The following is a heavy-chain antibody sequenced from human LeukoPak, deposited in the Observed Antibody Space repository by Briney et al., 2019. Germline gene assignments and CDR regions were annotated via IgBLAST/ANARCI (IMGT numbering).Heavy chain of an antibody. CDR3: ARMAAAGIGYFDY. D-gene: IGHD6-13*01. J-gene: IGHJ4*02. V-gene: IGHV3-21*01. Sequence: GGSLRLSCAASGFTFSSYSMNRVRQAPGKGLEWVPSISSSSSYIYYADSVKGRFTISRDNAKNSLYLQMNSLRAEDTAVYYCARMAAAGIGYFDYWGQGTLVTVSS. CDR2: ISSSSSYI. CDR1: GFTFSSYS.